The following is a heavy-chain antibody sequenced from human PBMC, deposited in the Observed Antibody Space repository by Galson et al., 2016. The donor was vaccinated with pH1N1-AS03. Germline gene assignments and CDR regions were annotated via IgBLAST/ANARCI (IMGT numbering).Heavy chain of an antibody. J-gene: IGHJ4*02. CDR2: FSGDGNNT. V-gene: IGHV3-64D*06. CDR1: GFTFSTNA. Sequence: SLRLYCAASGFTFSTNAMHWVRQAPGKGLEYVSAFSGDGNNTYYTHSVQGRFTITRDNSQNTLYSQMSSLTAEDTAIYYCVKNRGYTYGSPNFDYWGQGTLVTVSS. D-gene: IGHD5-18*01. CDR3: VKNRGYTYGSPNFDY.